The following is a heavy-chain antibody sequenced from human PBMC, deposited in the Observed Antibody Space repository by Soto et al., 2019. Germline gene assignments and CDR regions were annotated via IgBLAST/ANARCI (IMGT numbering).Heavy chain of an antibody. CDR1: GFTFSTCS. J-gene: IGHJ4*02. CDR3: ARDNGYDAAALDY. D-gene: IGHD5-12*01. CDR2: ISSSSSNI. V-gene: IGHV3-21*02. Sequence: EVQLVESGGGLVQPGGSLRLSCAASGFTFSTCSMNWVRQAPGKGLEWVSSISSSSSNIYYADSVKGRFTISRDNDKNTLYLQMNSMRAGDTAVYYCARDNGYDAAALDYWGQGTLVTVSS.